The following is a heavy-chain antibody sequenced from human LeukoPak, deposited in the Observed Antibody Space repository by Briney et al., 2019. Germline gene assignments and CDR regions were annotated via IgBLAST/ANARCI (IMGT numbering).Heavy chain of an antibody. Sequence: PGGSLRLSCAASGFTFDDYAMHSVRQAPGKGLEWVSGISWNSGSIGYADSVKGRFTISRDNAKNSLYLQMNSLRAEDTALYYCAKAIVGVIKAVDWADWGQGTLVTVSS. CDR3: AKAIVGVIKAVDWAD. CDR1: GFTFDDYA. CDR2: ISWNSGSI. D-gene: IGHD1-26*01. J-gene: IGHJ4*02. V-gene: IGHV3-9*01.